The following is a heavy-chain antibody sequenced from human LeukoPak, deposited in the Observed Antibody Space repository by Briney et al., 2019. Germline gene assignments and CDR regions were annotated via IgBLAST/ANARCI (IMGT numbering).Heavy chain of an antibody. D-gene: IGHD4-17*01. V-gene: IGHV1-69*04. Sequence: SVKVSCKPSGSAFIRGTISWVRQAPGQGLEWMGRISPILGLRNFAQKFQGRVTITADKSTSTAYMELSSLRSEDTAVYYCAREFEGYDDYSDSYYGMDVWGQGTTVTVSS. CDR2: ISPILGLR. CDR3: AREFEGYDDYSDSYYGMDV. J-gene: IGHJ6*02. CDR1: GSAFIRGT.